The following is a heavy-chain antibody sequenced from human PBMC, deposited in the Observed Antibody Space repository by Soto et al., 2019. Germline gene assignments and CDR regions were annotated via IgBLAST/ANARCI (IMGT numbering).Heavy chain of an antibody. Sequence: GESLKISCKGSGYSFASYWISCVRHIPGKGLEWMGRIDPSDSYTNYSPSFQGHVTISADKSISTAYLQWSSLKASDTAMYYCARLAAATVAYYGMDVWGQGTTVTVSS. D-gene: IGHD6-25*01. V-gene: IGHV5-10-1*01. CDR1: GYSFASYW. CDR3: ARLAAATVAYYGMDV. J-gene: IGHJ6*02. CDR2: IDPSDSYT.